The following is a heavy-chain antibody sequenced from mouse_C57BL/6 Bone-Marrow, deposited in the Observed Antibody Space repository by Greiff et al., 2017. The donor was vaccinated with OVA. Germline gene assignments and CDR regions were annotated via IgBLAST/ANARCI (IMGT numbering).Heavy chain of an antibody. Sequence: QVQLKESGAELVRPGASVTLSCKASGYTFTDYEMHWVKQTPVHGLEWIGAIDPETGGTAYNQKFKGKAILTADKSSSTAYMELRSLTSEDSTVYYCTRIYYGNYGYWGQGTTLTVSS. J-gene: IGHJ2*01. CDR3: TRIYYGNYGY. V-gene: IGHV1-15*01. CDR1: GYTFTDYE. CDR2: IDPETGGT. D-gene: IGHD2-1*01.